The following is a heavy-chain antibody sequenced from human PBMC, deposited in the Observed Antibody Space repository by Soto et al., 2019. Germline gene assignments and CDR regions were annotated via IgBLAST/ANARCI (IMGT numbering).Heavy chain of an antibody. D-gene: IGHD2-2*01. J-gene: IGHJ6*02. CDR1: GFTFGAYA. CDR3: NTWGRIPSSTPFDYYGVDV. Sequence: GGSLRLSCTASGFTFGAYAMSGFRQAPGKGLGWVGFIRSKAYGGTTEYAASVKGRFTISRADSKRIAYLQLKILKTEDTACYYFNTWGRIPSSTPFDYYGVDVWSQGTRVT. V-gene: IGHV3-49*03. CDR2: IRSKAYGGTT.